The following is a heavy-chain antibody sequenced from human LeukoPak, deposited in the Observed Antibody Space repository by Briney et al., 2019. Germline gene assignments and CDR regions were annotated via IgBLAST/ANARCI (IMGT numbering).Heavy chain of an antibody. CDR1: GFTVSSNY. V-gene: IGHV3-53*05. CDR3: ARDGNSIAAAGTYYYYGMDV. Sequence: GGSLRLSCAASGFTVSSNYMSWVRQAPGRGLEWVSVIYSAGSTYYADSVKGRFTISRDNSKNTLYLQMNSLRAEDTAVYYCARDGNSIAAAGTYYYYGMDVWGQGTTVTVSS. CDR2: IYSAGST. J-gene: IGHJ6*02. D-gene: IGHD6-13*01.